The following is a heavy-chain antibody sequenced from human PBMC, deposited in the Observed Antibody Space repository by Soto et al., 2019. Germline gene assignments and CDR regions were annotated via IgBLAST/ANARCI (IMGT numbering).Heavy chain of an antibody. CDR3: ASGIHYYDSSGPYGMDV. V-gene: IGHV4-30-2*01. D-gene: IGHD3-22*01. J-gene: IGHJ6*02. CDR2: IYHSGST. Sequence: SETLSLTCAVSGGSISSGGYSWSWIRPPPGKGLEWIGYIYHSGSTYYNPSLKSRVTISVDRSKNQFSLKLSSVTAADTAVYYCASGIHYYDSSGPYGMDVWGQGTTVTVSS. CDR1: GGSISSGGYS.